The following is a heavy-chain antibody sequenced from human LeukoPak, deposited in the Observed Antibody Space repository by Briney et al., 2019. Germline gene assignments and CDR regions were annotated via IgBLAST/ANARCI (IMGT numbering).Heavy chain of an antibody. CDR3: ARGYSRTYFDY. V-gene: IGHV4-59*08. CDR2: IHYSGST. D-gene: IGHD5-18*01. CDR1: GGSISSYY. Sequence: SETLSLTCTVSGGSISSYYWSWIRQPPGKGLEWIGYIHYSGSTNYNPSLKSRVTISIDTSKNQFSLKLSSVTAADTAVYYCARGYSRTYFDYWGQGTLVTVSS. J-gene: IGHJ4*02.